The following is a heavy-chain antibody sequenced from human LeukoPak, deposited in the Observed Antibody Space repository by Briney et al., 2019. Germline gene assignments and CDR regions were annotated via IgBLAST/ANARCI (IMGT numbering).Heavy chain of an antibody. V-gene: IGHV1-18*01. CDR1: GSTSTSYG. CDR2: ISAYNGNT. J-gene: IGHJ6*03. CDR3: ARASDGCYMDV. Sequence: GASVKVSCKASGSTSTSYGISWVRQAPRQGLEWMGWISAYNGNTTYAQNFQGRVTMTTDTPTSTAYMDLRSLRSDDTAAYYCARASDGCYMDVWGKGTTVTVSS. D-gene: IGHD3-10*01.